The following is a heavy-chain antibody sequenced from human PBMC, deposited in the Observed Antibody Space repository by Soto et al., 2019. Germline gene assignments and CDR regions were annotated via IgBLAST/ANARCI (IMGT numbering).Heavy chain of an antibody. Sequence: QVQLVESGGGVVQPGRSLRLSCAASRFTFSSYGMHWVRQAPGKGLEWVAVIWYDGSNKYSADSVKGRFTISRDNSKNTLYLQMTRLRVADTAVYYCAIELSRGWTNACDVWGQGTVVTVAS. CDR1: RFTFSSYG. CDR2: IWYDGSNK. D-gene: IGHD3-22*01. V-gene: IGHV3-33*01. CDR3: AIELSRGWTNACDV. J-gene: IGHJ3*01.